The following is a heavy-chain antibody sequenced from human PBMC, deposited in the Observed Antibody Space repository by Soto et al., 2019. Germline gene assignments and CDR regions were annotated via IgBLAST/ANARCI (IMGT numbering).Heavy chain of an antibody. V-gene: IGHV3-74*01. D-gene: IGHD5-12*01. Sequence: GGSLRLSCAASGFTFSSYWMHWVRQAPGKGLVWVSRINSDGSSTSYADSVKGRFTISRDNAKNTLYLQMNSLRAEDTAVYYCARGGYSGYDAFDIWGQGTTVTVSS. CDR2: INSDGSST. CDR3: ARGGYSGYDAFDI. CDR1: GFTFSSYW. J-gene: IGHJ3*02.